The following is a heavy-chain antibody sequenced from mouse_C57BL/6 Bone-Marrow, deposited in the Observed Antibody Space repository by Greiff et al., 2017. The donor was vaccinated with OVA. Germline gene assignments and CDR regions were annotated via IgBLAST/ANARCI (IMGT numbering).Heavy chain of an antibody. Sequence: VQLQQSVAELVRPGASVKLSCTASGFTIKNTYMHWVKQRPEQGLEWIGRIDPANGNTKYAPKFQGKATITADTSSNTAYLQLSSLTSEDTAIYYCASCDGYYICFDYWGQGTTLTVSS. CDR1: GFTIKNTY. J-gene: IGHJ2*01. CDR3: ASCDGYYICFDY. V-gene: IGHV14-3*01. D-gene: IGHD2-3*01. CDR2: IDPANGNT.